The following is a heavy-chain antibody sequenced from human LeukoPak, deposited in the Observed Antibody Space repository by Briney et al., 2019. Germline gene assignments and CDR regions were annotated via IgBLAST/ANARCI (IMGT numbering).Heavy chain of an antibody. CDR1: GFTFSTYA. J-gene: IGHJ4*02. D-gene: IGHD1-26*01. CDR3: AKVRGSSTGSNDY. V-gene: IGHV3-23*01. CDR2: ISGSGGST. Sequence: PGGSLRLSCAPSGFTFSTYAMSWVRQAPGKGLEWVSAISGSGGSTYYADSVKGRFTISRDNSKNTLSLQRNSLRAEDTAVYYCAKVRGSSTGSNDYWGRGTLVTVSS.